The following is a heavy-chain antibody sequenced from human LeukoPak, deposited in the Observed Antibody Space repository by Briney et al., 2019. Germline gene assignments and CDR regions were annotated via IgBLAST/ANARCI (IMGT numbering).Heavy chain of an antibody. D-gene: IGHD3-16*01. V-gene: IGHV4-4*02. CDR1: GGSISSSNW. J-gene: IGHJ4*02. Sequence: SETLSLTCAVSGGSISSSNWWSWVRQPPGKGLEWIGEIYHSGSTNHNPSLKSRVTISADTSKNQFSLKLNSLTIADTAVYYCTRGAGWLIDYWGQGILVTVSS. CDR3: TRGAGWLIDY. CDR2: IYHSGST.